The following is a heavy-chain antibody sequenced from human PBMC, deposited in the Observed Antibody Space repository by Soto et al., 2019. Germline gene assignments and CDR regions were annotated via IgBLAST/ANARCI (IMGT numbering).Heavy chain of an antibody. D-gene: IGHD5-12*01. Sequence: EVQLVESGGGLVRPGGSLRLSCATAGFTFSEAWMSWVRQAPGKGLECVARVKGKNAGGAIDYAPPVKGRFTVSRDDSKNTAYLQMSSLRAEDTAVYYCTAGNGYTDFDLWGRGTLVTVSS. CDR2: VKGKNAGGAI. CDR3: TAGNGYTDFDL. CDR1: GFTFSEAW. V-gene: IGHV3-15*01. J-gene: IGHJ2*01.